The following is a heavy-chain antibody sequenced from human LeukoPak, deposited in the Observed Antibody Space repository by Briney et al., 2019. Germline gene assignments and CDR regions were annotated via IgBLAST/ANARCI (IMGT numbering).Heavy chain of an antibody. Sequence: ASVKVSCKASGYTFTSYAMHWVRQAPGRRLEWMGWINAGNGNTKYSQKFQGRVTITRDTSASTAYMELSSLRSEDTAVYYCARNPSNFDWLPFDYWGQGTLVTVSS. V-gene: IGHV1-3*01. J-gene: IGHJ4*02. CDR2: INAGNGNT. CDR3: ARNPSNFDWLPFDY. D-gene: IGHD3-9*01. CDR1: GYTFTSYA.